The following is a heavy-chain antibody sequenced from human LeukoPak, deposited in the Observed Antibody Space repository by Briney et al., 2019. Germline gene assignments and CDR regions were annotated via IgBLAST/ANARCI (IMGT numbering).Heavy chain of an antibody. V-gene: IGHV4-30-2*01. CDR1: GGSISSGGYS. D-gene: IGHD2-21*01. CDR3: AREVNDSFDY. CDR2: IYHSGST. J-gene: IGHJ4*02. Sequence: SETLSLTCAVSGGSISSGGYSWSWIRQPPGKGLEWIGYIYHSGSTYYNPSLKSRVTIPVDRSKNQFSLKLSSVTAADTAVYYCAREVNDSFDYWGQGTLVTVSS.